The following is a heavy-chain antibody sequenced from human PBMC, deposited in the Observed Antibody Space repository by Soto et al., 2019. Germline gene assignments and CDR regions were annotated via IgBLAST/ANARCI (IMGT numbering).Heavy chain of an antibody. CDR1: GFTFSSYA. J-gene: IGHJ4*02. Sequence: GGSLRLSCAASGFTFSSYALSWVRQAPGKGLEWVSAISGDSATIYYADSVKGRFTISRDNAKNSLYLQMNSLRVEDTAVYYCAALDTAMVKTAGYWGQGTLVTVSS. D-gene: IGHD5-18*01. CDR3: AALDTAMVKTAGY. CDR2: ISGDSATI. V-gene: IGHV3-23*01.